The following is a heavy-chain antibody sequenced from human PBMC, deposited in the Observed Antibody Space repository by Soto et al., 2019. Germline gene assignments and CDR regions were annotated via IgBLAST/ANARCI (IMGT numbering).Heavy chain of an antibody. J-gene: IGHJ5*02. CDR1: GGSISSGGYY. Sequence: QVQLQESGPGLVKPSQTLSLTCTVSGGSISSGGYYWSWIRQHPGKGLEWIGYIYYSGSTYYNPSLKSRVTISVDTSKNQFSRKLSSVTAADTAVYYCARDRASSSAWFDPWGQGTLVTVSS. CDR3: ARDRASSSAWFDP. CDR2: IYYSGST. V-gene: IGHV4-31*03. D-gene: IGHD6-6*01.